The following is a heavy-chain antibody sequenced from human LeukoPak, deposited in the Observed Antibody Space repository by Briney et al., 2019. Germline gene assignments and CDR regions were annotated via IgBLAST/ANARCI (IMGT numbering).Heavy chain of an antibody. CDR2: INPSGGST. CDR1: GYTFTSYY. CDR3: TRESPTTYYFDY. D-gene: IGHD1-1*01. Sequence: ASVKVSCKASGYTFTSYYMHWVRQAPGQGLEWMGIINPSGGSTSYAQKFQGRVTMTRDTSTSTVYMELSNLRPEDTAVYYCTRESPTTYYFDYWGQGTLVTVSS. J-gene: IGHJ4*02. V-gene: IGHV1-46*01.